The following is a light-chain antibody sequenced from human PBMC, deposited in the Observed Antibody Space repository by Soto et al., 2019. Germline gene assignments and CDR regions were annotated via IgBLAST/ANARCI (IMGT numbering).Light chain of an antibody. J-gene: IGKJ4*01. V-gene: IGKV3-11*01. Sequence: IVLTQSPATLSLSPGERATLSCRASQRVSSYLAWYQQRPGQAPRLLIYDASSRATGIPARFSGSGFGTDFTLTIASLEPEDFAVYYWQQRSNWPLTFGGGTKVEIK. CDR2: DAS. CDR1: QRVSSY. CDR3: QQRSNWPLT.